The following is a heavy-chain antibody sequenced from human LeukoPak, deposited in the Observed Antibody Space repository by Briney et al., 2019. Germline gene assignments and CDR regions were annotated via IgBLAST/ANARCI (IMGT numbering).Heavy chain of an antibody. J-gene: IGHJ4*02. D-gene: IGHD2-15*01. CDR3: ARHVGGCSGGNCYSFGYFDY. CDR2: IYYSGST. CDR1: GGSISSSSYY. V-gene: IGHV4-39*01. Sequence: SETLSLTCTVSGGSISSSSYYWGWIRQPPGKGLEWIGSIYYSGSTYYNPSLKSRVTISSDTSKNQFSRKLSSVTAADTAVYYCARHVGGCSGGNCYSFGYFDYWGQGTLVTVSS.